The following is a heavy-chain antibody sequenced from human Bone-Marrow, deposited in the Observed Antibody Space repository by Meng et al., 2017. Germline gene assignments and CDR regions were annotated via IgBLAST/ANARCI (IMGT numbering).Heavy chain of an antibody. V-gene: IGHV3-23*01. J-gene: IGHJ4*02. CDR3: ANDESSYDSNGPIDY. CDR1: GVTFSSYA. D-gene: IGHD3-22*01. Sequence: GRPLRLSCVASGVTFSSYAMSWVRQAPGKGLEWVSTISSNGDGTHYADSVKGRFTISRDNSKSTVSLQMNSLRVEDTATYFCANDESSYDSNGPIDYWGQGTLVTVSS. CDR2: ISSNGDGT.